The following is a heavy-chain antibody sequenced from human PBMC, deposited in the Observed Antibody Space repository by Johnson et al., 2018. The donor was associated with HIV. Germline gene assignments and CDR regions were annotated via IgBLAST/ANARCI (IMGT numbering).Heavy chain of an antibody. Sequence: QVQLVESGGGVVQPGRSLRLSCAASGFTFSSYGMHWVRQAPGKGLEWVAVIWYDGSKKYYAESMEGRFTISRDNSKSTLYLQMNSLRAEDTAVYYCATSHGGHGAFDIWGQGTMVTVSS. D-gene: IGHD3-16*01. J-gene: IGHJ3*02. CDR3: ATSHGGHGAFDI. CDR2: IWYDGSKK. CDR1: GFTFSSYG. V-gene: IGHV3-33*01.